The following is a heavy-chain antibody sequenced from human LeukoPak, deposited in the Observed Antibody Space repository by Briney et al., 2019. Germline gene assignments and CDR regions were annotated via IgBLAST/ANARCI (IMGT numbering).Heavy chain of an antibody. D-gene: IGHD3-22*01. Sequence: PGGSLRLSRAASGFTFSNYCMSWVRQAPGKGLEWLANINQDGSEIYYVDSVKGRFTISRDNGKNSLYLQINSLRADDTAVYYCARDQGSMIVVRPTNWYFDLWGRGTLVTVSS. CDR3: ARDQGSMIVVRPTNWYFDL. CDR2: INQDGSEI. V-gene: IGHV3-7*01. CDR1: GFTFSNYC. J-gene: IGHJ2*01.